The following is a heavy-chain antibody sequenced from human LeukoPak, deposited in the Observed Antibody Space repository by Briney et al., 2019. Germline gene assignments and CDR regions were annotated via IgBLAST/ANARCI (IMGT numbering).Heavy chain of an antibody. CDR3: ATERAVALQNWFDP. CDR2: IMSIFGSP. D-gene: IGHD6-19*01. V-gene: IGHV1-69*13. Sequence: ASVKVSCKASGGTFSNYAINWVRQAPGQGLEWMGGIMSIFGSPKYAQKFQGRVTITADESTNTAYIELSSLTSDDTAVYYCATERAVALQNWFDPWGQGTLVTVYS. CDR1: GGTFSNYA. J-gene: IGHJ5*02.